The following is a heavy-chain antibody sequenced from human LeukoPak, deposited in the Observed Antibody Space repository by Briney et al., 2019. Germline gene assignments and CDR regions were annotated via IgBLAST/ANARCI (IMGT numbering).Heavy chain of an antibody. CDR2: ISSDGSIK. V-gene: IGHV3-30*18. J-gene: IGHJ4*02. CDR1: GFIFSSYW. Sequence: GGSLTLSCAASGFIFSSYWMSWVREAPGKGLEGVAVISSDGSIKVYADSVKGRFTLSRDNSINTVDLQMNSLRAEDTAVYYCVKEYCSRGFGAYFYYRGQGTLVTSSS. D-gene: IGHD3-3*01. CDR3: VKEYCSRGFGAYFYY.